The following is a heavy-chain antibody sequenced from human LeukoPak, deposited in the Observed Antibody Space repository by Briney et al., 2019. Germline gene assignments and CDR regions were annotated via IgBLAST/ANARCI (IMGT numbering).Heavy chain of an antibody. CDR1: GFSFTSYA. J-gene: IGHJ5*01. Sequence: PGGSLRLSCAASGFSFTSYAMNWVRQAPGKGLEWVSAISGSGRSTYSADSVRGRFTTSRDNSKNILYLQMNNLRGEDTAVYYCAKAGARGNVNWSDSWGQGTLVTVSS. D-gene: IGHD1-1*01. CDR2: ISGSGRST. CDR3: AKAGARGNVNWSDS. V-gene: IGHV3-23*01.